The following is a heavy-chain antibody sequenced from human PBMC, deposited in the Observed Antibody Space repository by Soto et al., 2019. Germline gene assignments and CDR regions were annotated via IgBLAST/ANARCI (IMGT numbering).Heavy chain of an antibody. V-gene: IGHV3-64D*06. CDR1: GFTFGSYA. CDR2: ISSNGVNT. J-gene: IGHJ4*02. D-gene: IGHD5-12*01. CDR3: VKGFSSRIVASGNFDF. Sequence: TGGSQSLSCSGSGFTFGSYAMHWVRQAPGKGLECLSIISSNGVNTYYADSVKDRFTVSRDNSKNTLYLQMSSLRIEDTAVYYCVKGFSSRIVASGNFDFWGQGTLVTVSS.